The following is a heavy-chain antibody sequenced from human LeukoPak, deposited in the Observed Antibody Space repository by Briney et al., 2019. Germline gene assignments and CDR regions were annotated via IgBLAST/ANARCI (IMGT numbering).Heavy chain of an antibody. J-gene: IGHJ3*02. D-gene: IGHD3-22*01. CDR3: ARGVRDGFDI. CDR1: GFTFSNYD. V-gene: IGHV3-13*01. CDR2: IANDGAT. Sequence: PGGPLRLSCAASGFTFSNYDMHWVRHASGKGLEWVSAIANDGATFYSGSVKGRFIISRENAKRSLYLQMNSLRVGDTALYYCARGVRDGFDIWGQGTLVTVSS.